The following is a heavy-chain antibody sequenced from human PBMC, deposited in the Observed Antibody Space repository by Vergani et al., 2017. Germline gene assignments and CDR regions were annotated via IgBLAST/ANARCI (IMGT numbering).Heavy chain of an antibody. CDR1: GGSFSGYY. J-gene: IGHJ4*02. D-gene: IGHD3-10*01. V-gene: IGHV4-34*01. Sequence: QVQLQQWGAGLLKPSETLSLTCAVYGGSFSGYYWSWIRQPPGKGLEWIGEINHSGSTNYNPSLKSRVTISVDTSKNQFSLKLSSVTAADTAVYYCARGLSMLYGSESYRLDYWGQGTLVTVSS. CDR3: ARGLSMLYGSESYRLDY. CDR2: INHSGST.